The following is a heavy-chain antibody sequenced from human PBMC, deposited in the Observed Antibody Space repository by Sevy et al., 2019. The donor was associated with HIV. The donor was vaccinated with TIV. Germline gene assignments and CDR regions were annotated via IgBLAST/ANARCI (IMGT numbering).Heavy chain of an antibody. V-gene: IGHV3-30*02. Sequence: GGSLRLSCAASGFTFNSYGMHWVRQAPGKGLEWVAFIQYDGDNKYYADSVKGRFTISRDNDKKTLYVQMNSLRTEDTAVYYCAKDPLISLGADLFEYWGQGTLVTVSS. CDR1: GFTFNSYG. CDR3: AKDPLISLGADLFEY. D-gene: IGHD3-16*01. J-gene: IGHJ4*02. CDR2: IQYDGDNK.